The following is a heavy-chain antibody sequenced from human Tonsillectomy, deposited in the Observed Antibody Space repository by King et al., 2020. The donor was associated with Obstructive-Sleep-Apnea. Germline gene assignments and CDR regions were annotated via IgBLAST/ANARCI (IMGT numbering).Heavy chain of an antibody. V-gene: IGHV3-23*04. D-gene: IGHD3-10*01. CDR3: AKVEYYGSGDGF. J-gene: IGHJ4*02. CDR1: GFTFSKYA. Sequence: VQLVESGGGLVQPGGSLRLSCAASGFTFSKYALSWVRQAPGKGLEWVSTITDSDERTYYADSVKDRFTISRDNSKNTLYLHMNSLGAEDTAIYYCAKVEYYGSGDGFWGQGTLVTVSS. CDR2: ITDSDERT.